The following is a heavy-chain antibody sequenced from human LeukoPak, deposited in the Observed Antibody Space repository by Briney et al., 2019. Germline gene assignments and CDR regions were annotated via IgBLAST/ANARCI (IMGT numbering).Heavy chain of an antibody. J-gene: IGHJ4*02. V-gene: IGHV4-39*01. D-gene: IGHD3-3*01. Sequence: SETLSLTCTVSGGSISSSSYYWDWIRQPPGKGLEWIGSIYYSGSTYYNPSLKSRVTISVDTSKNQFSLKLSSVTAADTAVYYCASDYSYYDFWSGYYGHPYYFDYWGQGTLVTVSS. CDR1: GGSISSSSYY. CDR3: ASDYSYYDFWSGYYGHPYYFDY. CDR2: IYYSGST.